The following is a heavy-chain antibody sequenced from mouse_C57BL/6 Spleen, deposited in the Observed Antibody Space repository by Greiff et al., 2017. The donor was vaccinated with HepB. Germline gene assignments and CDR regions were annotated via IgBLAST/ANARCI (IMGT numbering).Heavy chain of an antibody. J-gene: IGHJ3*01. CDR3: AREEGEGWFAY. CDR2: INYDGSST. CDR1: GFTFSDYY. Sequence: DVKLVESEGGLVQPGSSMKLSCTASGFTFSDYYMAWVRQVPEKGLEWVANINYDGSSTYYLDSLKSRFIISRDNAKNILYLQMSSLKSEDTATYYCAREEGEGWFAYWGQGTLVTVSA. V-gene: IGHV5-16*01.